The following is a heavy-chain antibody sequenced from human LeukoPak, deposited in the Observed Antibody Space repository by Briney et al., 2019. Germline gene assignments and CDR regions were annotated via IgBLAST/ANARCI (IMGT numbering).Heavy chain of an antibody. J-gene: IGHJ4*02. Sequence: KPGGSLRLSCAISGFTFSDYYVSWIRQAPGKGLEGISYISSSGHVIYYADSVKGRFTISRDNAKNSLYLQMNSLRVEDTAVYYCARDTEDDDGSTTFDYWGQGTLVTVSS. D-gene: IGHD1-26*01. V-gene: IGHV3-11*01. CDR1: GFTFSDYY. CDR2: ISSSGHVI. CDR3: ARDTEDDDGSTTFDY.